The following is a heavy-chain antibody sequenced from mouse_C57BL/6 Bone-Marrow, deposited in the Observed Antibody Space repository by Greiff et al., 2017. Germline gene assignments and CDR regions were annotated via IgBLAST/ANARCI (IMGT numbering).Heavy chain of an antibody. J-gene: IGHJ4*01. Sequence: VQGVESGAELARPGASVKLSCKASGYTFTSYGLSWVKQRTGQGLEWIGEIYPRSGNTYYNEKFKGKATLTADKSSSTAYMELRSLTSEDSAVYFCARGSWLLEMDYWGQGTSVTVSS. V-gene: IGHV1-81*01. CDR3: ARGSWLLEMDY. D-gene: IGHD2-3*01. CDR2: IYPRSGNT. CDR1: GYTFTSYG.